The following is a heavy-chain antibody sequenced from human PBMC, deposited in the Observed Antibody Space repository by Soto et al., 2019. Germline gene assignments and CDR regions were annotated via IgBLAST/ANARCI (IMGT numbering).Heavy chain of an antibody. J-gene: IGHJ4*02. CDR1: GFAFRDSASGLAFSDSA. V-gene: IGHV3-73*02. CDR3: TRRRAWTAVAPLDY. Sequence: EVQLVESGGGLVQPGGSLKLSCAGSGFAFRDSASGLAFSDSAIHWVRQASGKGLEWIGRIRGKRGNDGTAYAASVKRRFTVYRDDSNTTTYLQMDSLKIEDTAVYYCTRRRAWTAVAPLDYLSQGTLVTVSS. CDR2: IRGKRGNDGT. D-gene: IGHD5-18*01.